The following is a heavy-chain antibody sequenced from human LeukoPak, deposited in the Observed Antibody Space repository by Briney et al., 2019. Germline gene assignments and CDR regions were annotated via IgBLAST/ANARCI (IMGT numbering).Heavy chain of an antibody. V-gene: IGHV3-7*01. CDR3: ARRRYLWYDCYSMEV. J-gene: IGHJ6*02. D-gene: IGHD2-2*02. CDR1: GFTFRSYW. CDR2: IKQDGSDK. Sequence: PGGSLRLSCAASGFTFRSYWMSWVRQDPGKGLEWVANIKQDGSDKYYVDSVKGRFTISRDNAKNSLYLQMDSLRGEDTAVYYCARRRYLWYDCYSMEVWGQGTRVTVSS.